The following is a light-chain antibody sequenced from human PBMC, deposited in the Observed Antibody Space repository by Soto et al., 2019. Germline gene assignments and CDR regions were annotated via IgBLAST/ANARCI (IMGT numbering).Light chain of an antibody. CDR1: QGISSY. Sequence: ANRMTQSPSSLSASTGDIVTITFRASQGISSYLAWYQQKPGKAPKLLIYAASTLQSGVPSRFSGSGSGTEFTLTISSLQPDDFATYYCQHYNSYSEAFGQGTKVDIK. CDR2: AAS. CDR3: QHYNSYSEA. V-gene: IGKV1-8*01. J-gene: IGKJ1*01.